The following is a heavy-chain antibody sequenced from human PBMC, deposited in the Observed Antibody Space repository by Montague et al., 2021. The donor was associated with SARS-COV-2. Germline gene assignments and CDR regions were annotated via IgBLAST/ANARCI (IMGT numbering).Heavy chain of an antibody. CDR3: AREGSGRGYYYYGMDV. J-gene: IGHJ6*02. CDR1: GGSISSYY. V-gene: IGHV4-59*01. Sequence: SETLSLTCTVSGGSISSYYWSWIRQPPGKGLEWIGYIYYSGSTNYNPSLKIRVTISVDTSKNQSSLKLSSVTAADTAVYYCAREGSGRGYYYYGMDVWGQGTTVTVSS. CDR2: IYYSGST. D-gene: IGHD3-10*01.